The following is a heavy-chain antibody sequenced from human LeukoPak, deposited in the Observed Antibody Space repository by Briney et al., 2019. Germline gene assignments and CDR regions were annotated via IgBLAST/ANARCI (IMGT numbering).Heavy chain of an antibody. CDR3: AKLRPINKNYDILTGWGRGYYYYYYMDV. CDR2: INHSGST. D-gene: IGHD3-9*01. J-gene: IGHJ6*03. Sequence: SETLSLTCAVYGGSFSGYYWSWIRQPPGKGLEWIGEINHSGSTNYNPSLKSRVTISVDTSKNQFSLKLSSVTAADTAVYYCAKLRPINKNYDILTGWGRGYYYYYYMDVWGKGTTVTISS. V-gene: IGHV4-34*01. CDR1: GGSFSGYY.